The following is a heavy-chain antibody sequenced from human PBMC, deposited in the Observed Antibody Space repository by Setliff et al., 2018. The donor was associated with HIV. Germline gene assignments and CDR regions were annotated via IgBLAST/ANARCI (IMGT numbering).Heavy chain of an antibody. D-gene: IGHD1-26*01. CDR2: VYSSGNT. J-gene: IGHJ4*02. V-gene: IGHV4-4*07. Sequence: PSETLSLTCIVSGASISSQYWSWIRQPAGKGLEWIGRVYSSGNTNYNPSFKSRVTMSVDTSKNQFSLNLNSVTAADTAIYFCARGKGGLVGPAEFDYWGPGTLVTVSS. CDR3: ARGKGGLVGPAEFDY. CDR1: GASISSQY.